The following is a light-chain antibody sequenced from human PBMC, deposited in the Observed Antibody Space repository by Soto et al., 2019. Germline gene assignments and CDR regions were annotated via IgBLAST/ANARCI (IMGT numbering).Light chain of an antibody. CDR1: QTISSW. CDR3: QHPNTYAER. J-gene: IGKJ1*01. V-gene: IGKV1-5*03. Sequence: ITQDPSSLAERVVGRVSITCRASQTISSWLAWYQQKPGKAPKLLIYKASTLKSGVPSRFSGSGSGTEFTRTISSLQHDHFATQNYQHPNTYAERVAQGTKVDIK. CDR2: KAS.